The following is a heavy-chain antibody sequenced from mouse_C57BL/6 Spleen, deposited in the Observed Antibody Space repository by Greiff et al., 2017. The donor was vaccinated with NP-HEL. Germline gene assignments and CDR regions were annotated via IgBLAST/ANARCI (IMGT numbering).Heavy chain of an antibody. CDR3: ARADYDGYFDV. V-gene: IGHV1-50*01. D-gene: IGHD2-4*01. CDR2: IDPSDSYT. Sequence: QVHVKQPGAELVKPGASVKLSCKASGYTFTSYWMQWVKQRPGQGLEWIGEIDPSDSYTNYNQKFKGKATLTVDTSSSTAYMQRSSLTSEDSAVYYCARADYDGYFDVWGTGTTVTVSS. J-gene: IGHJ1*03. CDR1: GYTFTSYW.